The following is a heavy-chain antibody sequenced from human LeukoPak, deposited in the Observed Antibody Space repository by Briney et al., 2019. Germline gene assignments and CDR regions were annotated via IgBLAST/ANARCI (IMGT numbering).Heavy chain of an antibody. V-gene: IGHV1-18*01. CDR2: ISTYNGDT. CDR1: GYTFTNNG. D-gene: IGHD2-2*01. CDR3: ARDCSSTSCYDVY. Sequence: GASVKVSCKASGYTFTNNGFSWVRQAPGQGLEWMGWISTYNGDTNYAQNLQGRVTMTTDTSTSTAYMEMRSLRSDDTAVYYCARDCSSTSCYDVYWGQGTLVTVSS. J-gene: IGHJ4*02.